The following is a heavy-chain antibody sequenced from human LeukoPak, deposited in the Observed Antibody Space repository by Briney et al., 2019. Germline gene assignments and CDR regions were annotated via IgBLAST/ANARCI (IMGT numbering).Heavy chain of an antibody. CDR3: TRALYCSGGSCWPFDY. V-gene: IGHV3-49*04. Sequence: GRSLRLSCTASGFTFGDYAMSWVRQAPGKGLEWVGFIRSKAYGGTTEYAESVKGRFTISRDDSKSIAYLQMNSLKTEDTAVYYCTRALYCSGGSCWPFDYWGQGTLVTVSS. J-gene: IGHJ4*02. D-gene: IGHD2-15*01. CDR1: GFTFGDYA. CDR2: IRSKAYGGTT.